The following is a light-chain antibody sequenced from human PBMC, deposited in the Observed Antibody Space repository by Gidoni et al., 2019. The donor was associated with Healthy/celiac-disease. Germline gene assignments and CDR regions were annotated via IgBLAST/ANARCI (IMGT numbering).Light chain of an antibody. J-gene: IGKJ1*01. CDR2: GAS. CDR3: QQYGSSPWT. Sequence: ELVLTQSPGTLSLSPVERATLSCRASQSVSSSYLAWYPQKPGQAPRLLIYGASSRATGIPDRFSGSGSGTDFTLTISRLEPEDFAVYYCQQYGSSPWTFGQGTKVEIK. V-gene: IGKV3-20*01. CDR1: QSVSSSY.